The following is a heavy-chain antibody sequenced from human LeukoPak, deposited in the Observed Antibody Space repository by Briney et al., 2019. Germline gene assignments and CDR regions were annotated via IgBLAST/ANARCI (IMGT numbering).Heavy chain of an antibody. CDR1: GGSISSYY. V-gene: IGHV4-59*08. Sequence: SETLSLTCTVSGGSISSYYWSWIRQPPGKGLEWIGYIYYSGSTNYNPSLKSRVTISVDTSKNQFSLKLSSVTAADTAVYYCARQSIELLWFGELLYDYWGQGTLVTVSS. CDR2: IYYSGST. D-gene: IGHD3-10*01. CDR3: ARQSIELLWFGELLYDY. J-gene: IGHJ4*02.